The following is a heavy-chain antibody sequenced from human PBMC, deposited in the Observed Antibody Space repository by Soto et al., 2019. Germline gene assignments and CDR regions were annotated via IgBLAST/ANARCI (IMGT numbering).Heavy chain of an antibody. CDR2: ISGSGGSA. CDR1: GFTFSNYA. J-gene: IGHJ5*02. CDR3: AKDTYYGVIVQVAIGFDT. V-gene: IGHV3-23*01. Sequence: HPGGSLRLSCAASGFTFSNYAMTWVRQGPGKGLEWVSAISGSGGSAYYADSVKGRFTISRDNSKNTLYLQMNSLRADDSGVYYCAKDTYYGVIVQVAIGFDTWGPGTLVTVSS. D-gene: IGHD2-21*01.